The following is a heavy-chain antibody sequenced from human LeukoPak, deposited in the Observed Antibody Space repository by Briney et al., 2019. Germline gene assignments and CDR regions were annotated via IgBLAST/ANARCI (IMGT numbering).Heavy chain of an antibody. CDR2: IWYDGSNK. CDR3: ARDSSSWFLDY. D-gene: IGHD6-13*01. V-gene: IGHV3-33*01. CDR1: GFTFSSYG. Sequence: GGSLRLSCAASGFTFSSYGMHWVRQAPGKGLEWVAVIWYDGSNKYYADSVKGRFTISRDNSKNTLYLQMNSLRAEDTAVYYCARDSSSWFLDYWGQRTLVTVSS. J-gene: IGHJ4*02.